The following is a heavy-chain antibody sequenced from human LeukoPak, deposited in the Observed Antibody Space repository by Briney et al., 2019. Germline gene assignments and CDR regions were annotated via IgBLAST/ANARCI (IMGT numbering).Heavy chain of an antibody. CDR2: IWYDGSNK. J-gene: IGHJ4*02. D-gene: IGHD4-17*01. V-gene: IGHV3-33*06. CDR3: AKDRSDYPPFDY. CDR1: GFTFSSYG. Sequence: PGRSLRLSCAASGFTFSSYGMHWARQAPGKGLEWVAVIWYDGSNKYYADSVKGRFTISRDNSKNTLYLQMNSLRAEDTAVYYCAKDRSDYPPFDYWGQGTLVTVSS.